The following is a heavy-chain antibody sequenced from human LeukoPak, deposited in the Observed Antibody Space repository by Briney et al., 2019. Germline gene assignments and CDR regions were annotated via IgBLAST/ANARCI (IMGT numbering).Heavy chain of an antibody. CDR3: AKGLYSSSWLDYYYYYMDV. CDR2: IRYDGSNK. D-gene: IGHD6-13*01. CDR1: GFTFSSYG. V-gene: IGHV3-30*02. J-gene: IGHJ6*03. Sequence: GGSLRLSCAASGFTFSSYGMHWVRQAPGKGLEWVAFIRYDGSNKYYADSVKGRFTISRDNSKNTLYLQMNSLRAEDTAVYYCAKGLYSSSWLDYYYYYMDVWGKGTTVTISS.